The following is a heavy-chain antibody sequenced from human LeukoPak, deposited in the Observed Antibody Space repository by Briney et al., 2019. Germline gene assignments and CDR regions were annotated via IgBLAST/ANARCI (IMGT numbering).Heavy chain of an antibody. CDR2: ISSSSSTI. Sequence: PGGSLRLSCAASGFTFSSYSMNWVRQAPGKGLEWVSYISSSSSTIYYADSVKGRFTISRDNAKNSLYLQMNSLRAEDTAVYYCAREDFSQGHPPYYYDSSGYPPDYWGQGTLVTVSS. CDR3: AREDFSQGHPPYYYDSSGYPPDY. J-gene: IGHJ4*02. CDR1: GFTFSSYS. D-gene: IGHD3-22*01. V-gene: IGHV3-48*01.